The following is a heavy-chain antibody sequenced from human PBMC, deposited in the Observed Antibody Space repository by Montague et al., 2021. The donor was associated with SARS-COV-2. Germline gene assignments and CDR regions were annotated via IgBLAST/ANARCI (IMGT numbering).Heavy chain of an antibody. Sequence: SETLSLTCAVSGVSISEFGWSWVRQSPTKGLEWVAFIFTKAGTSYSPSLESRLTVSLDTSKNQVSLNLTSVTAADTAVYYCARHYASGTYPLDLWGRRTLVTVSS. J-gene: IGHJ5*02. D-gene: IGHD3-10*01. V-gene: IGHV4-4*08. CDR3: ARHYASGTYPLDL. CDR1: GVSISEFG. CDR2: IFTKAGT.